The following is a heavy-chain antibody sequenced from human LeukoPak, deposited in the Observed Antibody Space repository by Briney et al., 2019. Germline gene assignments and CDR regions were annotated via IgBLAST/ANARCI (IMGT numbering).Heavy chain of an antibody. Sequence: GGSLRLSCTASGFTFGDYAMSWFRQAPGKGLEWVGFIRSKPYGGTTENAASVRGRFTISRDDSKSIAYLQMNSLKTEDTAVYYCAGRDPNVYIVPTLHPFDYWGQGTLVTVSS. J-gene: IGHJ4*02. CDR2: IRSKPYGGTT. D-gene: IGHD5-12*01. CDR1: GFTFGDYA. CDR3: AGRDPNVYIVPTLHPFDY. V-gene: IGHV3-49*03.